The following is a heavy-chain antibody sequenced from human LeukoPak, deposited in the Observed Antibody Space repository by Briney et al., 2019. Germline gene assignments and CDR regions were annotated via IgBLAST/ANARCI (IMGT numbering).Heavy chain of an antibody. CDR1: GGSISSGDYY. Sequence: KASQTLSLTCTVSGGSISSGDYYWSWIRQPPGKGLEWIGFIYNSGSTNYNPSLKSRVTISVDTSKNRFSLKLSSVTAADTAVYYCARRSYSSGYYYFDYWGQGTLVTVSS. J-gene: IGHJ4*02. D-gene: IGHD3-22*01. V-gene: IGHV4-61*02. CDR3: ARRSYSSGYYYFDY. CDR2: IYNSGST.